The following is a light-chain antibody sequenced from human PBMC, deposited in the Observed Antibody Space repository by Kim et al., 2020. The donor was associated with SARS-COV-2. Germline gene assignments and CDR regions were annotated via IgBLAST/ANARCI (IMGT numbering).Light chain of an antibody. CDR2: AAS. V-gene: IGKV1-27*01. CDR3: QKYNSAPHT. J-gene: IGKJ4*01. CDR1: QGISSY. Sequence: DIQMTQSPSSLSASVGDRVTITCRASQGISSYLAWYQQKPGKVPMLLIYAASTLHSGVPSRFSGSGSGTDFTLAISSLQPEDVATYYCQKYNSAPHTFGGGTKVDIK.